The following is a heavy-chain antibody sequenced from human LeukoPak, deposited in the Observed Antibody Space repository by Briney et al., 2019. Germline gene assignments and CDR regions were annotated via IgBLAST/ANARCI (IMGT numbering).Heavy chain of an antibody. CDR3: ARTPPRYYYDSSGPGY. Sequence: PGGSLRLSCAASGFTFDDYGMSWVRQAPGTGLEWVSGINWNGGSTRYADSVKGRFTISRDNAKNSLYLQMNSTRAEDTAVYYCARTPPRYYYDSSGPGYWGQGTLVTVSS. J-gene: IGHJ4*02. D-gene: IGHD3-22*01. V-gene: IGHV3-20*04. CDR2: INWNGGST. CDR1: GFTFDDYG.